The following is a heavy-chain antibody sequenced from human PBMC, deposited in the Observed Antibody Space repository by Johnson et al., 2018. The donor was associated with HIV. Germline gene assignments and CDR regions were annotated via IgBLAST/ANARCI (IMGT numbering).Heavy chain of an antibody. D-gene: IGHD6-13*01. J-gene: IGHJ3*02. CDR2: IWYDGSNK. Sequence: QVQLVESGGGVVQPGRSLRLSCAASGFTFSSYGMHWVRQAPGKGLEWVAVIWYDGSNKYYADSVKGRFTISRDNSKNTLYLQMNSLRAEDTAVYYCATDGPCSTSWYCTFDIWGQGTMVTVSS. V-gene: IGHV3-33*01. CDR1: GFTFSSYG. CDR3: ATDGPCSTSWYCTFDI.